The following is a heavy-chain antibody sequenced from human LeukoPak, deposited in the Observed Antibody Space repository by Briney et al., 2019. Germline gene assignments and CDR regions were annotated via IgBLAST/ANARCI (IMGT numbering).Heavy chain of an antibody. CDR2: FDPEDGET. D-gene: IGHD1-26*01. V-gene: IGHV1-24*01. J-gene: IGHJ4*02. CDR1: GYTLTELS. CDR3: ATTEGELTHFFDY. Sequence: ASVKVSCKVSGYTLTELSMHWVRQAPGKGLEWMGGFDPEDGETIYAQKFQGRVTMTEDTSTDTASMELSSLRSEDTAVYYCATTEGELTHFFDYWGQGTLVTVSS.